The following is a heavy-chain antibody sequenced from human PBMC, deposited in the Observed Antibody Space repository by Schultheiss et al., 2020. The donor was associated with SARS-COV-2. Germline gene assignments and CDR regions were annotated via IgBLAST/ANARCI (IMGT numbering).Heavy chain of an antibody. CDR2: ISYDGNNK. D-gene: IGHD6-13*01. CDR1: GFTFSSYG. CDR3: AQREAASGI. Sequence: GGSLRLSCAASGFTFSSYGMHWVRQAPGKGLEWVAVISYDGNNKYYADSVKGRFIISRDNSKNTLYLQMNRLRVADTAVYYCAQREAASGIWGQGTLVTVSS. J-gene: IGHJ4*02. V-gene: IGHV3-30*03.